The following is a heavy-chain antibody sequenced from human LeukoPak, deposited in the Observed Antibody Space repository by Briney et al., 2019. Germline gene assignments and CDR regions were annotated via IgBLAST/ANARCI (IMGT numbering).Heavy chain of an antibody. V-gene: IGHV4-34*01. D-gene: IGHD6-13*01. CDR1: GGSFSGYY. CDR3: ARGSSSWWSHFDY. Sequence: PSETLSLTCAVYGGSFSGYYWSWIRQPPGKGLEWIGEINHSGSTNYNPSLKSRVTISVDTSKNQFSLKLSSVTAADTAVYYCARGSSSWWSHFDYWGQGTLVTVSS. CDR2: INHSGST. J-gene: IGHJ4*02.